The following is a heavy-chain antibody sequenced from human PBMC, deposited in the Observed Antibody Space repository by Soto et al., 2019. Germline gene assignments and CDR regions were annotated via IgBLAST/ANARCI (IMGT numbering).Heavy chain of an antibody. V-gene: IGHV3-48*01. D-gene: IGHD2-15*01. CDR1: GFTFSGYS. CDR2: ISSSSSSI. J-gene: IGHJ4*02. CDR3: ARDRGGSGHFDY. Sequence: EVQLVESGGGLVQPGGSLRLSCAASGFTFSGYSLNWVRQAPGKGLEWVSYISSSSSSIYYADSVRGRFTISRDNAKNSLYLQMNSLRAEDTAVYYCARDRGGSGHFDYWGQGTLVTVSS.